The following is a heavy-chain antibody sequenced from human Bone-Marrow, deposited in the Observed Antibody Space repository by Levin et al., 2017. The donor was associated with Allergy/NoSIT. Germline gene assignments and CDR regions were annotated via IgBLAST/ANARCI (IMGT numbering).Heavy chain of an antibody. CDR3: ARDGSPIDILTASYWGKDYYYGLDV. D-gene: IGHD3-9*01. CDR1: GYTFKEYY. J-gene: IGHJ6*02. CDR2: INPSGGST. V-gene: IGHV1-46*02. Sequence: ASVKVSCKTSGYTFKEYYLQWVRQAPGQGLEWLGIINPSGGSTSYAQKFQGRVTMTRDTSTRTVYMELSSLTSEDTAVYYCARDGSPIDILTASYWGKDYYYGLDVWGQGTPVSVSS.